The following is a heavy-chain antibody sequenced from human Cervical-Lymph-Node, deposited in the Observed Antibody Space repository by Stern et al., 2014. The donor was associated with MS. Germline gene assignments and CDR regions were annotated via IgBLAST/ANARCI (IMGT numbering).Heavy chain of an antibody. D-gene: IGHD6-13*01. Sequence: VQLVESGGGVVQPGRSLRLSCAASGFSFSRYAMHWVRQAPGKGLEWVALIGYAGSIPYYADSVTGRFTISRDNFKNTLYLQMNSLRAEDTAVYYCASAYSSSHYYFDYWGQGTLVTVSS. J-gene: IGHJ4*02. CDR3: ASAYSSSHYYFDY. CDR2: IGYAGSIP. CDR1: GFSFSRYA. V-gene: IGHV3-33*01.